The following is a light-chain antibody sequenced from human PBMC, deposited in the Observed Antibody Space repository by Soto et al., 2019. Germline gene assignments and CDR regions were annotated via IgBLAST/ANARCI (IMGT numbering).Light chain of an antibody. Sequence: EIVLTQSPATLSLSPGERATLSCRASQSVSSYLAWYKQKPGQAPRLLIYDASNRATGIPARFSGSGSGTDFTLTISTLAPEDFAVYYCQQRSNWPPALTFGGGTKVEIK. V-gene: IGKV3-11*01. CDR3: QQRSNWPPALT. J-gene: IGKJ4*01. CDR2: DAS. CDR1: QSVSSY.